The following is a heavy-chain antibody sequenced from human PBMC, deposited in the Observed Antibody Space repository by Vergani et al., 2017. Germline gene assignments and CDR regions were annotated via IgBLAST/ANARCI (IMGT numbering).Heavy chain of an antibody. D-gene: IGHD3-3*01. CDR2: VSSAGSP. CDR3: ARGQYILEE. Sequence: QERLQESGPRLLKPSETLSLICSVSGFSITTAETWWSWIRRSPGEGLQWLGRVSSAGSPFYNASFGSRPTISLDTSKNQFSLTLTSVTAADSSVYFCARGQYILEEWGQGIDVTVSS. J-gene: IGHJ4*02. V-gene: IGHV4-30-4*01. CDR1: GFSITTAETW.